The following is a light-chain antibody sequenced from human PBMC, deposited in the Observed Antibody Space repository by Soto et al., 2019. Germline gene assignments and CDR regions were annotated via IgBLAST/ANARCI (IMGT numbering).Light chain of an antibody. V-gene: IGKV4-1*01. CDR3: QQYYSTLSWT. J-gene: IGKJ1*01. Sequence: IEMTQSPDSLAVSLGERATISCKSSQSVLYTSNNKNSLAWYQKKPGQPPKLLFYWASTRESGVPDRFSGRGSGTDFTLTISSLQAEDVADYYCQQYYSTLSWTFGQGTKVEIK. CDR2: WAS. CDR1: QSVLYTSNNKNS.